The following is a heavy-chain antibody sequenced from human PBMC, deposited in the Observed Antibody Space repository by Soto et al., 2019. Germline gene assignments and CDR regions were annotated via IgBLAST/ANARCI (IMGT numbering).Heavy chain of an antibody. CDR3: GNSEVAVAPPDY. D-gene: IGHD6-19*01. Sequence: QVQLVESGGGVVQPGRSLRLSCAASGFTFSSYGMHWVRQAPGKGLEWVAVISYDGSNKYYADSVKGRFTISRDNSKNTLYLQMNSRRAEDTAVYYCGNSEVAVAPPDYWGQGTLVTVSS. CDR1: GFTFSSYG. CDR2: ISYDGSNK. J-gene: IGHJ4*02. V-gene: IGHV3-30*18.